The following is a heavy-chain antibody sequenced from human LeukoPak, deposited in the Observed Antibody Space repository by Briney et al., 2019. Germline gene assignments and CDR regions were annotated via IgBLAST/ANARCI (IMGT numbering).Heavy chain of an antibody. CDR1: GYTFTSYY. D-gene: IGHD4-17*01. CDR3: ARDSPYGDYGDWYFDL. V-gene: IGHV1-46*01. Sequence: ASVKVSCKASGYTFTSYYMHWVRQAPGQGLEWMGIINPSGGSTSYAQKFQGRVTMTRDMSTSTVYMELSSLRSEDTAVYYCARDSPYGDYGDWYFDLWGRGTLVTVSS. J-gene: IGHJ2*01. CDR2: INPSGGST.